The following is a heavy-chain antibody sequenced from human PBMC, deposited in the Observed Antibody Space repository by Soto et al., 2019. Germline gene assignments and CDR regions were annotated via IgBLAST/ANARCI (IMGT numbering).Heavy chain of an antibody. CDR2: IIPIFGTP. Sequence: VKVSCTASGGIPQNYAITWVRQAPGQGLEWMGGIIPIFGTPNYAQKFQGRVTISADESTSTAYMELSSLRSEDTAVYYCANNADSYYYYVMDVWGQGTAVTVSS. D-gene: IGHD1-1*01. J-gene: IGHJ6*02. V-gene: IGHV1-69*01. CDR3: ANNADSYYYYVMDV. CDR1: GGIPQNYA.